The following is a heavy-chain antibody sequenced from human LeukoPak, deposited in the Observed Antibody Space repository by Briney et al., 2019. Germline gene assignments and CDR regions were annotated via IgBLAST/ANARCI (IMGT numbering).Heavy chain of an antibody. V-gene: IGHV3-11*01. D-gene: IGHD3-22*01. J-gene: IGHJ4*02. Sequence: GGSLRLSCAASGFTFSDYYMSWIRQAPGKGLEWVSYIRSSGSSIYYADSVKGRFTISRDNAKNSLYLQMNSLRAEDTVVYYCARGHYHSSGYPYFDFWGQGTLVTVSS. CDR3: ARGHYHSSGYPYFDF. CDR2: IRSSGSSI. CDR1: GFTFSDYY.